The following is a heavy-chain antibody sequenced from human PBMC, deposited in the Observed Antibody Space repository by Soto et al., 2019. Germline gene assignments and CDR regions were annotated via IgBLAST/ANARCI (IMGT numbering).Heavy chain of an antibody. J-gene: IGHJ1*01. CDR3: ARGNYYDSSGYYPPYFQH. Sequence: QVQLQESGPGLVKPSETLSITCTVSGGSVSSGSYYWSWIRQPPGKGLEWIGYIYYSGSTNYNPSLKSRVTISVDTSKNQFSLNLSSVTAADTAVYYCARGNYYDSSGYYPPYFQHWGQGALVTVSS. D-gene: IGHD3-22*01. CDR2: IYYSGST. V-gene: IGHV4-61*01. CDR1: GGSVSSGSYY.